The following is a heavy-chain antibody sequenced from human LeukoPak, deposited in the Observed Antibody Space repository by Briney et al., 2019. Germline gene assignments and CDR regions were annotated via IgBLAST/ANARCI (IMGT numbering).Heavy chain of an antibody. CDR1: GFTFSSYG. J-gene: IGHJ4*02. Sequence: GGTLRLSCAASGFTFSSYGMSWVRQAPGKGLEWVSAISGSGGSTYYADSVKGRFTISRDNSKNTLYLQMNSLRAEDTAVYYCARDAQLRPTWILYWGQGTLVTVSS. CDR3: ARDAQLRPTWILY. CDR2: ISGSGGST. D-gene: IGHD4-17*01. V-gene: IGHV3-23*01.